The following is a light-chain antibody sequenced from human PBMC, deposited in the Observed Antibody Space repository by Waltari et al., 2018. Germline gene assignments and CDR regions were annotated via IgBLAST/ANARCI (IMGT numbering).Light chain of an antibody. J-gene: IGKJ1*01. CDR3: QQRNNWPPT. CDR2: DAS. Sequence: EILLTQSPATLSLNPGDTATLSCRAIRSVYIYLAWYQQRPGQAPRLLLSDASTRATGTPARFSGGGSGTDFTLTISSLEPEDFAVYYCQQRNNWPPTFGQGTTV. V-gene: IGKV3-11*01. CDR1: RSVYIY.